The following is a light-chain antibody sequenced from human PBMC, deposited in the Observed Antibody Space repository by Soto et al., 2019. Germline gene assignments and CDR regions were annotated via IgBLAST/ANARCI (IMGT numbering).Light chain of an antibody. CDR1: QSISGNY. CDR2: GAS. Sequence: RALLSCWASQSISGNYLAWYQQKPGRAPRLLIYGASNRATGIPDRFRGSGSGTDFSLTITRLEPEDFAVYYCQQYGRSAIFTLGPGTTV. J-gene: IGKJ3*01. CDR3: QQYGRSAIFT. V-gene: IGKV3-20*01.